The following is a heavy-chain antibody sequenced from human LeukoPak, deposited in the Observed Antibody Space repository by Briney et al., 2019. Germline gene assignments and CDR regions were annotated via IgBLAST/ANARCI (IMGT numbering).Heavy chain of an antibody. CDR3: ANQRGRYCSGDSCYFIPDY. Sequence: GRSLRLSCAASGFTFSTYGMHWVRQAPGKGLEWVALISYDGSNKYYADSVKGRFTISRDNSKNTLFLQMNSLRAEDTAVYYCANQRGRYCSGDSCYFIPDYWGQGTLVTVSS. V-gene: IGHV3-30*18. CDR2: ISYDGSNK. D-gene: IGHD2-15*01. CDR1: GFTFSTYG. J-gene: IGHJ4*02.